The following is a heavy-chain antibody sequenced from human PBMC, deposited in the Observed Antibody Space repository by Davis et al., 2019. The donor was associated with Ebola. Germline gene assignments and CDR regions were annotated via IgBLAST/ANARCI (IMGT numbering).Heavy chain of an antibody. D-gene: IGHD3-10*01. CDR1: GGSISSGGYY. CDR3: ARDIGEIHY. CDR2: IYYSGST. Sequence: MPSETLSLTCTVSGGSISSGGYYWSWIRQPPGKGLEWIGYIYYSGSTNYNPSLKSRVTISVDTSKNQFSLKLSSVTAADTAVYYCARDIGEIHYWGQGTLVTVSS. V-gene: IGHV4-61*08. J-gene: IGHJ4*02.